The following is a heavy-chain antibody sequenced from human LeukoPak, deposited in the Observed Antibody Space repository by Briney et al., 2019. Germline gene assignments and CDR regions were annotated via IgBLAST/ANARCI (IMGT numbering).Heavy chain of an antibody. V-gene: IGHV1-18*01. D-gene: IGHD1-7*01. CDR2: ISAYNGNT. J-gene: IGHJ4*02. CDR1: GYTFTSYG. Sequence: ASVKVSCKASGYTFTSYGISWVRQAPGQGLEWMGWISAYNGNTNYAQRLQGRVTMTTDTPTSTAYMDLRSLRSDDTAVYYCARKGGGITPLFDYWGQGTLVTVSS. CDR3: ARKGGGITPLFDY.